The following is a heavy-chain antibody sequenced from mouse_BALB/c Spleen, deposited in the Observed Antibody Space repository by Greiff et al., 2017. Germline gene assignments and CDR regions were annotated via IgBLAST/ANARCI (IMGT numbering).Heavy chain of an antibody. Sequence: EVKLVESGGDLVKPGGSLKLSCAASGFTFSSYGMSWVRQTPDKRLEWVATISSGGSYTYYPDSVKGRFTISRDNAKNTLYLQMSSLKSEDTAMYYCAGYDEGYGYFDVWGAGTTVTVSS. J-gene: IGHJ1*01. CDR2: ISSGGSYT. CDR1: GFTFSSYG. D-gene: IGHD2-2*01. V-gene: IGHV5-6*01. CDR3: AGYDEGYGYFDV.